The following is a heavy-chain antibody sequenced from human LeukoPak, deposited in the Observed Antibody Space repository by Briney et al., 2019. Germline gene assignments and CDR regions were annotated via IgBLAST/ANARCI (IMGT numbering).Heavy chain of an antibody. CDR3: ATEGGGSNWFDP. CDR2: FDPEDGET. Sequence: GASVKVSCKVSGYTLTELSMHWVRQAPGKGLEWMGGFDPEDGETIYAQKFQGRVTMTEDTSTDTAYVELSSLRSEDTAVYYCATEGGGSNWFDPWGQGTLVTVSS. V-gene: IGHV1-24*01. J-gene: IGHJ5*02. CDR1: GYTLTELS. D-gene: IGHD4-23*01.